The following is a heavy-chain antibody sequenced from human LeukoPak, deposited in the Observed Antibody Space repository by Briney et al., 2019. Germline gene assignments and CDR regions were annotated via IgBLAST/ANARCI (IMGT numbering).Heavy chain of an antibody. CDR1: GFTFNNYW. J-gene: IGHJ4*02. V-gene: IGHV3-48*04. CDR2: ISTSGSSV. Sequence: GGSLRLSCAVSGFTFNNYWMNWVRQAPGKGLEWVAYISTSGSSVYYADSLKGRFTVSRDNAKSSLFLQVDSLTVADTAVYYCARVGREVTTGYFDDWGQGTLVAVSS. CDR3: ARVGREVTTGYFDD. D-gene: IGHD2-21*02.